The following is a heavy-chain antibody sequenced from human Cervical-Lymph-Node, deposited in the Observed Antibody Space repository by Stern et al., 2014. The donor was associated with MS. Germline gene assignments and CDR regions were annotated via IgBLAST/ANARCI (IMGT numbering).Heavy chain of an antibody. Sequence: QVQLVQSGPELKRPGASVEVSCKASGYIFTAYAMNWVRQAPGRSLELLGWINPDTGAPMYARNFTGRFVFSFDTSASAAHLQISSLQADDTAVYYCVVGDNGGYLAHWGQGTLVIVSS. CDR2: INPDTGAP. CDR1: GYIFTAYA. V-gene: IGHV7-4-1*02. J-gene: IGHJ4*02. CDR3: VVGDNGGYLAH. D-gene: IGHD2-8*01.